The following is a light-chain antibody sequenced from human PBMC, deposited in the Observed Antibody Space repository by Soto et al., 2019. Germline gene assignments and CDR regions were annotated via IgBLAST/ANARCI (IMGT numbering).Light chain of an antibody. Sequence: EVVLTQYPGTLSLSPGERATLSCRTSQSISTTYLAWYQQKPGQAPRLLMSRTSRRATGIPDRFSGSGSGTDFTLTISRLEPEDFAVYYCQQYGSSRTFGQGTKVDIK. J-gene: IGKJ1*01. CDR2: RTS. V-gene: IGKV3-20*01. CDR3: QQYGSSRT. CDR1: QSISTTY.